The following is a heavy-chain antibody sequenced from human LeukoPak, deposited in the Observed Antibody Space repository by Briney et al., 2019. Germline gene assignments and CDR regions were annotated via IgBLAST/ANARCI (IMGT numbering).Heavy chain of an antibody. V-gene: IGHV3-13*01. CDR3: ARARGVKTSGYYYYYYGMDV. CDR2: IGTAGDT. Sequence: GGSLRLSCAASGFTFSSYDMHWVRQATGKGLEWVSAIGTAGDTYYPGSVKGRFTISRENAKNSLYLQMNSLRAGDTAVYYCARARGVKTSGYYYYYYGMDVWGQGTTVTVSS. D-gene: IGHD3-22*01. CDR1: GFTFSSYD. J-gene: IGHJ6*02.